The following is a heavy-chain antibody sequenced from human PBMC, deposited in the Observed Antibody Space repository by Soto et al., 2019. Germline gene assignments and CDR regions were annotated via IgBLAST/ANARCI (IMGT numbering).Heavy chain of an antibody. V-gene: IGHV3-73*02. CDR1: GFTFSGSA. Sequence: EVQLVESGGGLVQPGGSLKLSCAASGFTFSGSAMHWVRQASGKGLEWVGRIRSKANSYATAYAASVKGRFTISRDDSKITAYLQMNSLKTEDTPVYYCTNPQLYYGMDVWGQGTTVTVSS. J-gene: IGHJ6*02. CDR2: IRSKANSYAT. CDR3: TNPQLYYGMDV. D-gene: IGHD5-18*01.